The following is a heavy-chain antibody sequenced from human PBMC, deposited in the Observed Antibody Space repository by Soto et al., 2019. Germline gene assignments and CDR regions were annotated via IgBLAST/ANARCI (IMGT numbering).Heavy chain of an antibody. CDR2: IYYSGST. CDR3: TRSATTTSPYDFDC. CDR1: GGSVSSGRYY. J-gene: IGHJ4*02. V-gene: IGHV4-61*01. Sequence: SETLSLTCTVSGGSVSSGRYYWSWIRQPPGKGLEWIGYIYYSGSTKYNPSLKSRVTISVDTSKNQFSLKLTSMTAADTAVYYCTRSATTTSPYDFDCWGQGTPVTVSS. D-gene: IGHD6-25*01.